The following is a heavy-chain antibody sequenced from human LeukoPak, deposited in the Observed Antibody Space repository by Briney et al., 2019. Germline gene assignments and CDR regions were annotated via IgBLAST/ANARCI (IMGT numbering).Heavy chain of an antibody. CDR2: ISADGDRT. J-gene: IGHJ4*02. CDR3: VKDDTVTSSFDY. Sequence: GGSLRLSCAVSGFTFSNYAMSWVRQAPGKGLNWVSSISADGDRTYSADSVKGRFSISRDNSKNTLSLQLNSLRVEDTAVYYCVKDDTVTSSFDYWGQGTLVTVSS. CDR1: GFTFSNYA. D-gene: IGHD4-17*01. V-gene: IGHV3-23*01.